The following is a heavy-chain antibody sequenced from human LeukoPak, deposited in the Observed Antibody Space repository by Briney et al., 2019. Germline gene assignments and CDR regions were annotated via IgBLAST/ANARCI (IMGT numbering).Heavy chain of an antibody. J-gene: IGHJ6*02. V-gene: IGHV3-74*01. CDR3: ATYINWVAGDV. Sequence: PGGSLRPSCAASGFTFSSYWMHWVRQAPGKGLVWVSRINSDGSSTSYADSVKGRFTISRDNAKNTLYLQMNSLRAEDTAVYHCATYINWVAGDVWGQGTAVSVSS. D-gene: IGHD1-14*01. CDR1: GFTFSSYW. CDR2: INSDGSST.